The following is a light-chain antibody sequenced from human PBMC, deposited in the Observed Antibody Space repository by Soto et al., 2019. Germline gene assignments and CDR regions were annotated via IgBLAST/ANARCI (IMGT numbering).Light chain of an antibody. J-gene: IGLJ3*02. CDR1: SGHTTYA. CDR3: QTWDTGIGV. Sequence: QSVLTQSPSASASLGASVKLTCTLNSGHTTYAITWHQQQPDKGPRYLMKLNGDGSHTKGDGIPDRFSGSSSGAERYLTISSLQSEDEAEYYCQTWDTGIGVFGGGTKVTVL. V-gene: IGLV4-69*01. CDR2: LNGDGSH.